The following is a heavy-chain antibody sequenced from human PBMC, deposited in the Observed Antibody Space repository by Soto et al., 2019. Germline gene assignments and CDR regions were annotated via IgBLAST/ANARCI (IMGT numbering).Heavy chain of an antibody. J-gene: IGHJ4*02. CDR3: ARNGRPLRYFDWLFGYFDY. D-gene: IGHD3-9*01. CDR2: INAGNGNT. V-gene: IGHV1-3*01. CDR1: GYTFTSYA. Sequence: ASVKVSCKASGYTFTSYAMHWVRQAPGQRLEWMGWINAGNGNTKYSQKFQGRVTITRDTSASTAYMELSSLRSEDTTVCYCARNGRPLRYFDWLFGYFDYWGQGTLVTVSS.